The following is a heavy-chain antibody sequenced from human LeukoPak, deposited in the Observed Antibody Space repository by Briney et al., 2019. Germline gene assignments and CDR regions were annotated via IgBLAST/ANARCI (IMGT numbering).Heavy chain of an antibody. CDR3: ARGKRSTDFDY. J-gene: IGHJ4*02. CDR2: MNPNSGNT. D-gene: IGHD1-1*01. CDR1: GYTFTNYD. V-gene: IGHV1-8*03. Sequence: ASVKVSCKSSGYTFTNYDINWVRQATGQGLEWMGWMNPNSGNTGYAQKFQGRVTITWNTSISTAYMELSSLRSEDTAVYYCARGKRSTDFDYWGQGTLVTVSS.